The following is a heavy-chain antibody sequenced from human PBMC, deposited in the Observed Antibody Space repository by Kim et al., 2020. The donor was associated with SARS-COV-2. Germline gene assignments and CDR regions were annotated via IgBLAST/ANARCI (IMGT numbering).Heavy chain of an antibody. J-gene: IGHJ4*02. CDR1: GFTFSSYW. V-gene: IGHV3-74*01. CDR3: ARVDGVRGGLFDY. CDR2: INGDVSDT. Sequence: GGSLRLSCAASGFTFSSYWMHWVRQAPGKGLVWVSCINGDVSDTRYADSVKGRFTISRDNAKNTLYLQMNSLRDDDAAVYYCARVDGVRGGLFDYWGQGTLVTVSS. D-gene: IGHD4-17*01.